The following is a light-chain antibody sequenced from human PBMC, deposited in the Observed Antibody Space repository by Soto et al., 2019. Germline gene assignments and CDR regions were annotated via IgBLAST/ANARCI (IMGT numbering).Light chain of an antibody. CDR2: DAS. CDR1: QDISNY. J-gene: IGKJ3*01. CDR3: QQYDKLP. Sequence: DIQMTQSPSSLSASVGDRVTITCQASQDISNYLNWYQQKPGKAPKLLIYDASNLETGVPSRFSGSGSGTDFTFTISSLQPQDIATYYCQQYDKLPFGPGTKVDIK. V-gene: IGKV1-33*01.